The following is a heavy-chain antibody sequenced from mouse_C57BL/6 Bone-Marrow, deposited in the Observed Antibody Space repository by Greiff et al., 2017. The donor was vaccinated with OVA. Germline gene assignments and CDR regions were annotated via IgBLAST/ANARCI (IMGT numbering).Heavy chain of an antibody. V-gene: IGHV1-85*01. J-gene: IGHJ3*01. CDR1: GYTFTSYD. Sequence: QVQLQQSGPELVKPGASVKLSCKASGYTFTSYDINWVKQRPGQGLEWIGWIYPRDGSTKYNEKFKGKATLTVDTSSSTAYMELHSLTSEDSAVYFCARKGSQAWCAYWGQGTLVTVSA. CDR2: IYPRDGST. CDR3: ARKGSQAWCAY.